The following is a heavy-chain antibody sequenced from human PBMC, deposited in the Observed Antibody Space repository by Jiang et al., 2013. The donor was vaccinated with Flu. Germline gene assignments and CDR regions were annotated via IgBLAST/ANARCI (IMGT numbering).Heavy chain of an antibody. CDR3: ARDRVIAAAAPYGMDV. Sequence: SGAEVKKPGASVKVSSKASGYTFTGYYMHWVRQAPGQGLEWMGWINPNSGGTNYAQKFQGWVTMTRDTSISTAYMELSRLRSDDTAVYYCARDRVIAAAAPYGMDVWGQGTTVTVS. J-gene: IGHJ6*02. D-gene: IGHD6-13*01. V-gene: IGHV1-2*04. CDR1: GYTFTGYY. CDR2: INPNSGGT.